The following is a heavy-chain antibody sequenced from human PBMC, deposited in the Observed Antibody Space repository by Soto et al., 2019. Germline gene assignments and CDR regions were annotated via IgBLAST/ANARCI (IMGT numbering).Heavy chain of an antibody. CDR3: ARTWNSEYHYGLDV. CDR2: IYPGDSDT. CDR1: GYSFTTNW. Sequence: GESLKISCKGSGYSFTTNWIGWVRQMPGKGLEWMGIIYPGDSDTRYSPSFQGQVSISADKSFSTAYLQWSSLKASDTAMYYCARTWNSEYHYGLDVWGQGTTVTISS. V-gene: IGHV5-51*01. J-gene: IGHJ6*02. D-gene: IGHD1-1*01.